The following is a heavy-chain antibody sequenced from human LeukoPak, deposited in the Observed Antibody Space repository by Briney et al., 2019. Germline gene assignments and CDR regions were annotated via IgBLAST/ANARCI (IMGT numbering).Heavy chain of an antibody. J-gene: IGHJ3*02. CDR1: GGTFSSYA. D-gene: IGHD2-2*01. CDR2: IIPIFGTA. CDR3: ARGRSTSCYLCAFDI. Sequence: ASVKVSCKAPGGTFSSYAISWVRQAPGQGLEWMGGIIPIFGTANYAQKFQGRVTITTDESTSTAYMELSSLRSEDTAVYYCARGRSTSCYLCAFDIWGQGTMVTVSS. V-gene: IGHV1-69*05.